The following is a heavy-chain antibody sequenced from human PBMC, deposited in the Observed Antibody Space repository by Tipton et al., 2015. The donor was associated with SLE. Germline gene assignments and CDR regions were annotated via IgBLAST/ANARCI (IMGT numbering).Heavy chain of an antibody. J-gene: IGHJ3*01. Sequence: TLSLTCTVPGGSISSSSYYWGWIRQPPGKGLEWIGSIYYSGSTYYNPSLKSRVTISVDTSKNQFSLKLSSVTAADTAVYYCARGMRYCSGGSCYGCSFDVWGQGTMVTVSS. CDR1: GGSISSSSYY. V-gene: IGHV4-39*07. D-gene: IGHD2-15*01. CDR3: ARGMRYCSGGSCYGCSFDV. CDR2: IYYSGST.